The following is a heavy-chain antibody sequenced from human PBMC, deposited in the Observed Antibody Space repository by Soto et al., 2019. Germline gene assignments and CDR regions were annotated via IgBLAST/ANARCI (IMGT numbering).Heavy chain of an antibody. CDR1: GFTFSSYG. CDR2: ISYDGSNK. V-gene: IGHV3-30*18. D-gene: IGHD3-9*01. Sequence: LRLSCAASGFTFSSYGMHWVRQAPGKGLEWVAVISYDGSNKYYADSVKGRFTISRDNSKNTLYLQMNSLRAEDTAVYYCAKSLVDSFSSIDNWGQGTLVTVSS. CDR3: AKSLVDSFSSIDN. J-gene: IGHJ4*02.